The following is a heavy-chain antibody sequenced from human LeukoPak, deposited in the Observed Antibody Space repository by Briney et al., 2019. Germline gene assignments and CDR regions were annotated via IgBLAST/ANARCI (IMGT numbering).Heavy chain of an antibody. CDR1: GGSITNYY. J-gene: IGHJ3*01. Sequence: PSETLSLTCTVPGGSITNYYWSWIRQPAGKGLEWIGRIYSSGSTNYNPSLNSRVTMSVDTSKNQFSLKLTSVTAADTAVYYCARTSPKNGAFDLWGQGTMVTVSS. V-gene: IGHV4-4*07. D-gene: IGHD2-8*01. CDR3: ARTSPKNGAFDL. CDR2: IYSSGST.